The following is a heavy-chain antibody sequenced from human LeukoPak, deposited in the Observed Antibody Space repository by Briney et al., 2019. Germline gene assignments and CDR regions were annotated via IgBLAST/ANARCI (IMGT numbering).Heavy chain of an antibody. V-gene: IGHV3-7*01. J-gene: IGHJ4*02. CDR1: GLTFSNYW. Sequence: PAGGSLRLSCAASGLTFSNYWMTWVRQAPGKGLEWVANIKQDGSEKYYVDSVKGRFTISRDNAKNSLYLQMNSLRAEDTAVYYCARGRYYGPGVDYWGQGTLVTVSS. CDR3: ARGRYYGPGVDY. D-gene: IGHD3-10*01. CDR2: IKQDGSEK.